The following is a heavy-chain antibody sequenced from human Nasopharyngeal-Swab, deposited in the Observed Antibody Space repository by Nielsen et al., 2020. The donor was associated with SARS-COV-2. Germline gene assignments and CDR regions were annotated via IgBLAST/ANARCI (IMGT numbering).Heavy chain of an antibody. D-gene: IGHD3-22*01. V-gene: IGHV3-49*03. CDR2: IRSEACGGRT. J-gene: IGHJ4*02. Sequence: GGSLRLSCIASGFTFDEYALTWFRQAPGKGLEWIGFIRSEACGGRTKYAASGEGRFTSSRDDSKGIAYLQMDGLKTEDTAVYYCASESTEADYYDSVGYPDYWGQGTLVTVSS. CDR3: ASESTEADYYDSVGYPDY. CDR1: GFTFDEYA.